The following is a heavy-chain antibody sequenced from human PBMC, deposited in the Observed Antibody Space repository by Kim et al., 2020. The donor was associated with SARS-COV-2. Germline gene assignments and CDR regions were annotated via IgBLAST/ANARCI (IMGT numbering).Heavy chain of an antibody. Sequence: GGSLRLSCAASGFTFSSYGMHWVRQAPGKGLEWVAVIWYDGSNKYYADSVKGRFTISRDNSKNTLYLQMNSLRAEDTAVYYCGGWYLVEYFQHWGQGTLVTVSS. J-gene: IGHJ1*01. D-gene: IGHD6-19*01. CDR1: GFTFSSYG. V-gene: IGHV3-33*01. CDR2: IWYDGSNK. CDR3: GGWYLVEYFQH.